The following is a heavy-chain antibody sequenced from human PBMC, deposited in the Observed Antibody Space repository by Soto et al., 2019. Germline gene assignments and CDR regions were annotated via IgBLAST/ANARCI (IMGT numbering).Heavy chain of an antibody. CDR1: GYSFTDYK. V-gene: IGHV1-2*04. CDR3: ATWVDYGDFEGFDF. Sequence: ASGEGLCKTSGYSFTDYKLHWVRQAPGQGLEWMGWVDPNGGGSNSAQKIQGSVTMTRDTSITTAYLDLTRLTTNDTATYFCATWVDYGDFEGFDFWG. CDR2: VDPNGGGS. J-gene: IGHJ4*01. D-gene: IGHD4-17*01.